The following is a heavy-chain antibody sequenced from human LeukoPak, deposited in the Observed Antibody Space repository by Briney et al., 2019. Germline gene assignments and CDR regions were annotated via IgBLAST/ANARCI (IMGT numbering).Heavy chain of an antibody. CDR1: GFNFNYVW. CDR2: IRTKIDGETR. J-gene: IGHJ6*02. Sequence: PGGSLRLSCAASGFNFNYVWMSWVRQAPGTGLEWVGRIRTKIDGETRDYAAPVKRRFTISRDDSKTTLYLQMNSLKPEDSAVYYCTTERIWELLRPLGMDIWGQGTTVTVSS. D-gene: IGHD1-26*01. CDR3: TTERIWELLRPLGMDI. V-gene: IGHV3-15*01.